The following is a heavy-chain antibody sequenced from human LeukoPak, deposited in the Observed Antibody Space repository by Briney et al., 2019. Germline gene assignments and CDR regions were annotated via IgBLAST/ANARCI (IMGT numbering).Heavy chain of an antibody. V-gene: IGHV4-59*08. CDR1: GGSISSYY. Sequence: SETLSLTGTVSGGSISSYYWSWIRQPPGKGLEWIGYIYYSGSTNYNPSLKSRVTTSLDTSKNQFSLSLSSVTAADTAVYYCARRGRDDYWVEYWGQGTLVTVSS. D-gene: IGHD3-16*01. CDR2: IYYSGST. CDR3: ARRGRDDYWVEY. J-gene: IGHJ4*02.